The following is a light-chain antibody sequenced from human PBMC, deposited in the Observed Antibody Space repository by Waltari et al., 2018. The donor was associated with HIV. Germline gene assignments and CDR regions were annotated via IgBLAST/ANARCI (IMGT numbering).Light chain of an antibody. J-gene: IGKJ1*01. CDR3: QQTYSSPWT. CDR1: QTSSTF. CDR2: ASS. Sequence: DIQMTQSPSPLSASVRARVTLTCRASQTSSTFLSWYQQMPGTAPKLLIYASSSLPSGVPSRFSGGGSGTDFSLTISRLQPEDFATYYYQQTYSSPWTFGQGTKVEIK. V-gene: IGKV1-39*01.